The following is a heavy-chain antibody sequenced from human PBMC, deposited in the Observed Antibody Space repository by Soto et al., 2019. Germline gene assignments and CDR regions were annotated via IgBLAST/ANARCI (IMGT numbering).Heavy chain of an antibody. J-gene: IGHJ4*02. CDR1: GFTFDTYA. Sequence: EVQLVESGGGLVKPGGSLRLSCAASGFTFDTYAMNWVRQAPGRGLEWVSSITSSSSSIYYADSVKGRFTISRDNAENSVFLQMNSLKTEDTAVYYCARGQGPGDERHNWGQGTLVTVSS. CDR2: ITSSSSSI. V-gene: IGHV3-21*06. CDR3: ARGQGPGDERHN.